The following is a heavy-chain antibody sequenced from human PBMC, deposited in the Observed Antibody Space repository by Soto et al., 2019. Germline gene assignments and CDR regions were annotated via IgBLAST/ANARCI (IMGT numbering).Heavy chain of an antibody. CDR3: ATTPNISSFLDY. D-gene: IGHD2-15*01. V-gene: IGHV1-69*01. CDR1: RGTFSSYA. CDR2: ILPLFGTP. Sequence: QVQLVQSGAEVQKPGSSVKVSCRATRGTFSSYAFYWVRQAPGQGLEWMGGILPLFGTPNYAQQFQGRITITADESTSTAYMELSSLTSEDTAVYYCATTPNISSFLDYWGQGTLVSVSS. J-gene: IGHJ4*02.